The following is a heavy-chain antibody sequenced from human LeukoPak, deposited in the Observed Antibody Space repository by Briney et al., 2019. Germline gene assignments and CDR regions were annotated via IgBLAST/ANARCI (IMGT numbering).Heavy chain of an antibody. CDR1: GYTFTSYY. J-gene: IGHJ4*02. CDR3: AAHRYSGSFLFDY. D-gene: IGHD1-26*01. Sequence: ASVKVSCKASGYTFTSYYMHWVRQAPGQGLEWMGIINPSGGSTSYAQKFQGRVTMTRDTSISTAYMELSRLRSDDTAVYYCAAHRYSGSFLFDYWGQGTLVTVSS. V-gene: IGHV1-46*01. CDR2: INPSGGST.